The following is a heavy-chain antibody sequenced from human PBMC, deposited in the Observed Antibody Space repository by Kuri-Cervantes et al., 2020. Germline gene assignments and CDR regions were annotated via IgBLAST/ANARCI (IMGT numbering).Heavy chain of an antibody. J-gene: IGHJ4*02. V-gene: IGHV3-30-3*01. CDR1: GFTFSSYA. CDR3: ARDGAAAGSLDY. D-gene: IGHD6-13*01. CDR2: IPYDGSNK. Sequence: GGSLRLSCAASGFTFSSYAMHWVRQAPGKGLEWVAVIPYDGSNKYYADSVKGRFTISRDNSKNTLYLQMNSLRAKDTAVYYCARDGAAAGSLDYWGQGTLVTVSS.